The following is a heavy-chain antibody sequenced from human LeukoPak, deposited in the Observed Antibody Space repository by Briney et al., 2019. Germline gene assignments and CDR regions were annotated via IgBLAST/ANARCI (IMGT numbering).Heavy chain of an antibody. D-gene: IGHD6-13*01. V-gene: IGHV4-34*01. Sequence: PSETLSLTCAVYDGSLNNYYWTWIRQPPGKGLEWIGEINHSGSTNYNPSLKTRVTVSVDTSKNQFSLKVGSVTVADTDVYYCARGSGSSWYFYFDYWGQGTLVTVSS. CDR3: ARGSGSSWYFYFDY. J-gene: IGHJ4*02. CDR2: INHSGST. CDR1: DGSLNNYY.